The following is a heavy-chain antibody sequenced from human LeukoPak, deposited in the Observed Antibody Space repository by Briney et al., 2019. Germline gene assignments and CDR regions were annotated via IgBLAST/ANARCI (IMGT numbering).Heavy chain of an antibody. J-gene: IGHJ4*02. CDR3: AKAEGHGDYYFDY. D-gene: IGHD4-17*01. CDR2: ISASGGST. V-gene: IGHV3-23*01. Sequence: GASLRLSCAAFGFTFSSYAMSWVRQAPGKGLEWVSAISASGGSTYYADSVKGRFTISRDNSKNTLYLQMNSLRAEDTAVYYCAKAEGHGDYYFDYWGQGTLVTVSS. CDR1: GFTFSSYA.